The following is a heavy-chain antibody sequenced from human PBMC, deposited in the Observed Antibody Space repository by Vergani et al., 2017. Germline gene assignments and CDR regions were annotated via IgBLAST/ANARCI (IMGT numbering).Heavy chain of an antibody. V-gene: IGHV3-23*01. CDR3: AKGNARNSGYDYIYYYQDMDV. CDR2: ISGSGGST. Sequence: EVQLLESGGGLVQPGGSLRLSCAASGFTFNHYAMNWVRQAPGKGLEWVSGISGSGGSTYYAGSVKGRFTISRDSSKNSLYLQMNSLSAGDTAVYYCAKGNARNSGYDYIYYYQDMDVWGEGTTVTVAS. D-gene: IGHD5-12*01. J-gene: IGHJ6*04. CDR1: GFTFNHYA.